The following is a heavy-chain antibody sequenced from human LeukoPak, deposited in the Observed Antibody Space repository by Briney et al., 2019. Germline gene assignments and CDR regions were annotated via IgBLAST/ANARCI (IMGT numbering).Heavy chain of an antibody. J-gene: IGHJ3*02. V-gene: IGHV4-39*01. CDR2: IYYSGST. CDR3: ASGGSGAFDI. Sequence: KPSETLSLTCTVSGGSISSSSYYWGWIRQPPGKGLEWIGSIYYSGSTYYNPSLKSRVTISVDTSKNQFSLKLSSVTAADTAVYYCASGGSGAFDIWGQGTMVTVSS. D-gene: IGHD3-10*01. CDR1: GGSISSSSYY.